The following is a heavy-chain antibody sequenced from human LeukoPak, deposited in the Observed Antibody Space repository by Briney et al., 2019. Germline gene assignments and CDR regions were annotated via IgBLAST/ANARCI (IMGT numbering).Heavy chain of an antibody. CDR3: AIVGFLGDAFDI. CDR2: IIPIFGTS. CDR1: GGTFSNYA. J-gene: IGHJ3*02. Sequence: SVKVSCKASGGTFSNYAISWVRQAPGQGLEWMGGIIPIFGTSNYAQKFQDRVTITADKSTSTAYMELSSLRSEDTAVYYCAIVGFLGDAFDIWGQGTMVTVSS. V-gene: IGHV1-69*06. D-gene: IGHD1-26*01.